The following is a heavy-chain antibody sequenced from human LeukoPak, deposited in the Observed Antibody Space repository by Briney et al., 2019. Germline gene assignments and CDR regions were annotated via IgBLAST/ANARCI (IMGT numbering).Heavy chain of an antibody. V-gene: IGHV3-21*01. CDR2: ISRSSGYI. J-gene: IGHJ4*02. CDR1: GFTFTTYT. Sequence: GGSLRLSCAASGFTFTTYTMNWVRQAPGKGLEWVSSISRSSGYIYYADSVRGRFTISRDNAKNSLHLQMNSLRAEDTAVYYCARDYDRISTTCYEPSYYFDYWGQGILVTVSS. D-gene: IGHD2-2*01. CDR3: ARDYDRISTTCYEPSYYFDY.